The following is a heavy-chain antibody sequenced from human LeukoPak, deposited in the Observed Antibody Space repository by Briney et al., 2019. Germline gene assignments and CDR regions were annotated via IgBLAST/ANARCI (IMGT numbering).Heavy chain of an antibody. Sequence: PGGSLRLSCAASGFTVSINYMRWVRQAPGKALEWVSVIYSGGSTYYADSVKGRFTISRDNSKNTLYLRMNSLRAEDTAVYYCARDRGSNSVPAAMGRAFDIWGQGTMVTVSS. CDR1: GFTVSINY. CDR3: ARDRGSNSVPAAMGRAFDI. CDR2: IYSGGST. J-gene: IGHJ3*02. V-gene: IGHV3-66*01. D-gene: IGHD2-2*01.